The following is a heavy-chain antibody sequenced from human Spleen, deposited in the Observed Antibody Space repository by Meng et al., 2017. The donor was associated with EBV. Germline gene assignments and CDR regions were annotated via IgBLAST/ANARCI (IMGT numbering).Heavy chain of an antibody. Sequence: QGQLVASGYWLNKPGAPGKVSCKASGYTFMGYDMDWVRTGPGQGLGWMGRIKGKSGGTDHAHKFQGRVTMGRETSISTAYMGLSALRSDDTAVYYCARSLVVVPAPIGSAYYFDYWGHGALVTVSS. D-gene: IGHD2-2*01. CDR3: ARSLVVVPAPIGSAYYFDY. J-gene: IGHJ4*01. V-gene: IGHV1-2*06. CDR2: IKGKSGGT. CDR1: GYTFMGYD.